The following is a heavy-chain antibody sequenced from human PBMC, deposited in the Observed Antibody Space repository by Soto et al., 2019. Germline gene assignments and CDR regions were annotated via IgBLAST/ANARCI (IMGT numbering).Heavy chain of an antibody. CDR2: ILVDGRT. CDR3: AKATATGGGAFDI. J-gene: IGHJ3*02. Sequence: EVQMLESGGGLAQPGGSLRLSCAASGFICSSYDISWVRQAPGKGLEWVSTILVDGRTFYVDSVKGRFTISRDNSKNTVFLQMNSLAAGDTALHYCAKATATGGGAFDIRGQGAMVTVSS. CDR1: GFICSSYD. V-gene: IGHV3-23*01. D-gene: IGHD2-8*02.